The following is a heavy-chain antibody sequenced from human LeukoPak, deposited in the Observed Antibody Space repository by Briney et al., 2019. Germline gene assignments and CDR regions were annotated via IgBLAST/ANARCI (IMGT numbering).Heavy chain of an antibody. CDR2: IYHSGST. V-gene: IGHV4-4*02. CDR1: GGSISSNNW. D-gene: IGHD6-13*01. J-gene: IGHJ4*02. Sequence: SETLSLTCAVSGGSISSNNWWGWVRQPPGKGLEWIGEIYHSGSTNYNPSLKSRVTISVDKSKNQFSLKLSSVTAADTAVYYCARDRFTSSWYFDYWGQGTLVTVSS. CDR3: ARDRFTSSWYFDY.